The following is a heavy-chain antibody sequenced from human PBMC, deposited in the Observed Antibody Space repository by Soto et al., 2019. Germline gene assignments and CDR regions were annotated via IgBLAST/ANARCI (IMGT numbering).Heavy chain of an antibody. CDR2: IIPIFGTA. J-gene: IGHJ4*02. CDR3: ARASTYCGGDCYSEPLYYFDY. Sequence: SVKVSCKXSGGTFSSYAISWVRQAPGQGLEWMGGIIPIFGTANYAQKFQGRVTITADESTSTAYMELSSLRSEDTAVYYCARASTYCGGDCYSEPLYYFDYWGQGTLVTVSS. D-gene: IGHD2-21*02. CDR1: GGTFSSYA. V-gene: IGHV1-69*13.